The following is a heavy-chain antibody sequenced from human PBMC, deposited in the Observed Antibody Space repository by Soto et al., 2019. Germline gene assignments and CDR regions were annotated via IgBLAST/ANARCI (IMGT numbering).Heavy chain of an antibody. CDR1: GGSISSYY. CDR2: IYYSGST. D-gene: IGHD6-19*01. Sequence: PSETLSLTCTVSGGSISSYYWSWIRQPPGKGLEWIGYIYYSGSTNYNPSLKSRVTISVDTSKNQFSLKLSSVTAADTAVYYCARDRAVAGRDYYYGMDVWGQGTTVTVSS. CDR3: ARDRAVAGRDYYYGMDV. V-gene: IGHV4-59*01. J-gene: IGHJ6*02.